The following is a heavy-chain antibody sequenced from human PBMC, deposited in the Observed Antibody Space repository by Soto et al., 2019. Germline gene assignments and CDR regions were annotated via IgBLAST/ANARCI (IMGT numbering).Heavy chain of an antibody. J-gene: IGHJ4*02. CDR1: GFPLSMCG. Sequence: GSLSLSCAAYGFPLSMCGKHLLRRVPGKGLEWVAPTNNGGVANHPTSSEGRFPISRENAKTSCYLQRHRLSLGDPAVYFCPREAAGPNGYFQLDHWGQGNVVTVS. CDR3: PREAAGPNGYFQLDH. V-gene: IGHV3-13*01. CDR2: TNNGGVA. D-gene: IGHD2-8*01.